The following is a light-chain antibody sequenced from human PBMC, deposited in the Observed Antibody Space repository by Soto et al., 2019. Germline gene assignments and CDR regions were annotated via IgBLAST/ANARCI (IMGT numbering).Light chain of an antibody. V-gene: IGKV1-39*01. J-gene: IGKJ1*01. CDR2: AAS. Sequence: IQKTQSPSSLSASVGDRVTITCRASQSISSYLNWYQQKPGKAPKLLIYAASSLQSGVPSRFSGSGSGTDFTLTISSLQPEDCATYYCQQSYSTPKTFGQGTKVDIK. CDR1: QSISSY. CDR3: QQSYSTPKT.